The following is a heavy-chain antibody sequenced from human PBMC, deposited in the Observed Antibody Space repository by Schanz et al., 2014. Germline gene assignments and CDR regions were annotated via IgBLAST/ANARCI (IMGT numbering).Heavy chain of an antibody. V-gene: IGHV1-2*02. CDR1: GYTFTGYY. Sequence: QVHLVQSESELKNPGASVKVSCKASGYTFTGYYMHWVRQAPGQGLEWMGWINPNSGGTNYAQKFQGRISMTRDTSTTTFYMELSSLTSDDTAVYFCARDVGRPGHFWYFDLWGRGTLVTVSS. CDR2: INPNSGGT. D-gene: IGHD1-1*01. J-gene: IGHJ2*01. CDR3: ARDVGRPGHFWYFDL.